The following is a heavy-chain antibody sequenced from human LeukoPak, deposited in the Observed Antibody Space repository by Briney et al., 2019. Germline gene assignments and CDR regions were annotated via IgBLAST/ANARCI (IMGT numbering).Heavy chain of an antibody. Sequence: PSETLSLTCTVSGGSISSGGYYWSWIRQHPGKGLEWIGYIYYSGSTYYNPSLKSRVTISVDTSKNQFSLKLSSVTAADTAVHYCARSLGSPTYYYGSGFIWFDPWGQGTLVTVSS. V-gene: IGHV4-31*03. J-gene: IGHJ5*02. CDR2: IYYSGST. CDR1: GGSISSGGYY. D-gene: IGHD3-10*01. CDR3: ARSLGSPTYYYGSGFIWFDP.